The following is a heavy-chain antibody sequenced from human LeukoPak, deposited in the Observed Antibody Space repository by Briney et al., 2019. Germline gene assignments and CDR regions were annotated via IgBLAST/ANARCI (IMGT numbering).Heavy chain of an antibody. CDR1: GGSISCYY. D-gene: IGHD3-22*01. J-gene: IGHJ3*02. CDR3: ARRFVGYDSSWGASDI. Sequence: PSETLSLTCTVSGGSISCYYWSWIRQPPGKGLEWIGYIYYSGSTNYNPSLKSRVTISVDTSKNQFSLKLSSVTAADTAVYYCARRFVGYDSSWGASDIWGQGTMVTVSS. V-gene: IGHV4-59*08. CDR2: IYYSGST.